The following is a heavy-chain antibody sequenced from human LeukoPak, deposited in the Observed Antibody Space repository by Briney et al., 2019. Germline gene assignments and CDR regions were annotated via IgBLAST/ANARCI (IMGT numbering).Heavy chain of an antibody. CDR3: TITQYSSGWPFDP. CDR2: IRSKANSYAT. V-gene: IGHV3-73*01. J-gene: IGHJ5*02. Sequence: PGGSLRLSCAASGFTFSGSAMHWVRQASGKGLEWVGRIRSKANSYATAYAASVKGRFTISRDDSKNTAYLQMNSLKTEDTAVYYCTITQYSSGWPFDPWGQGTLVTVSS. CDR1: GFTFSGSA. D-gene: IGHD6-19*01.